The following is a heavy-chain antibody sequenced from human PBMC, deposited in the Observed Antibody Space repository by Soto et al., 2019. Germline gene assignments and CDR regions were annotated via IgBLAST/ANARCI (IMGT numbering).Heavy chain of an antibody. J-gene: IGHJ4*02. CDR1: GFTFSSYA. Sequence: GGSLRLSCAASGFTFSSYAMSWVRQAPGKGLEWVSAISGSGGSTYCADSVKGRFTISRDNSKNTLYLQMNSLRAEDTAVYYCVKDLGKWLVFTWVYRAQRTLDTGSS. V-gene: IGHV3-23*01. CDR2: ISGSGGST. CDR3: VKDLGKWLVFTWVY. D-gene: IGHD6-19*01.